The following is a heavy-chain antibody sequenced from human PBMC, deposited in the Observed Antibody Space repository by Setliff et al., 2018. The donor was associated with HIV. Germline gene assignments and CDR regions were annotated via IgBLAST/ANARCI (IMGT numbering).Heavy chain of an antibody. CDR1: GYTFTSYD. V-gene: IGHV1-18*01. Sequence: ASVKVSCKASGYTFTSYDISWVRQAPGQGLEWMGWISAYNGNTNYAQKLQGRVTMTTDTSTSTAYMELRSLRSDDTAVYYCARDPPLAAAGGPDAFDIWGQGTMVTV. D-gene: IGHD6-13*01. CDR3: ARDPPLAAAGGPDAFDI. J-gene: IGHJ3*02. CDR2: ISAYNGNT.